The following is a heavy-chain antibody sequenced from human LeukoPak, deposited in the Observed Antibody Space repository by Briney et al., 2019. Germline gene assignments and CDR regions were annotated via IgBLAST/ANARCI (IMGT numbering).Heavy chain of an antibody. CDR1: GFTFSSYA. CDR2: ISGSGGST. Sequence: GGSLRLSCAASGFTFSSYAMSWVRQAPGKGLEWVSAISGSGGSTYYADSVKARFTISRDNSKNTMYLQMNSLRAEDTAVYYCAKVRGYSGYDFDYWGQGTLVTVSS. CDR3: AKVRGYSGYDFDY. J-gene: IGHJ4*02. D-gene: IGHD5-12*01. V-gene: IGHV3-23*01.